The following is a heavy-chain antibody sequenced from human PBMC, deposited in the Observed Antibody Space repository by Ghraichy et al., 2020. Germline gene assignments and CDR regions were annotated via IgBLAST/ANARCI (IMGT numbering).Heavy chain of an antibody. CDR2: ISSSSSYI. J-gene: IGHJ4*02. CDR3: ARARFRQGLVGEYYFDY. Sequence: GGSLRLSCAASGFTFSSYSMNWVRQAPGKGLEWVSSISSSSSYIYYADSVKGRFTISRDNAKNSLYLQMNSLRAEDTAVYYCARARFRQGLVGEYYFDYWGQGTLVTVSS. V-gene: IGHV3-21*01. D-gene: IGHD6-6*01. CDR1: GFTFSSYS.